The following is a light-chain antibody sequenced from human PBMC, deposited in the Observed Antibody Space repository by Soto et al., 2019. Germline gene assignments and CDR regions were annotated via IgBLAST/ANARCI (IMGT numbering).Light chain of an antibody. J-gene: IGLJ1*01. V-gene: IGLV2-11*01. Sequence: SALTQPRSVSGSPGQSVTISCTGTSSDVGGYNYVSWYQQHPGKAPKLMIYDVSKRPSGVPDRFSASKSGTSASLAISGLQSEDEADYYCATWDDSLFGHVFGTGTKVTVL. CDR2: DVS. CDR1: SSDVGGYNY. CDR3: ATWDDSLFGHV.